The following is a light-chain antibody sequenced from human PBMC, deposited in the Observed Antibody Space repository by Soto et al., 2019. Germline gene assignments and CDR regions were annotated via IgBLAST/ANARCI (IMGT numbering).Light chain of an antibody. Sequence: QSVLTQPPSASASLGASVTLTCTLSSGYSNYKVDWYQQRLGKGPRFVMRVGTGGIVGSKGDGIPDRFSVGGSGLKRYLLIENIQEEDESDYHCGADHGSGSNFVYVFGGGTTLTVL. J-gene: IGLJ2*01. V-gene: IGLV9-49*02. CDR1: SGYSNYK. CDR2: VGTGGIVG. CDR3: GADHGSGSNFVYV.